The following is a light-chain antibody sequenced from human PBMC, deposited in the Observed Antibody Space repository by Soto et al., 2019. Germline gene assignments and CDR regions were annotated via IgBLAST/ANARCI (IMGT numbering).Light chain of an antibody. CDR2: KAS. V-gene: IGKV1-5*03. CDR3: QPYNSYPRT. CDR1: QSISSW. J-gene: IGKJ1*01. Sequence: DIQMTQSPSTLSASVGDRVTITCRASQSISSWLAWYQQKPGKAPKLLIYKASSLESGVPSRFSGSGSGTEFTLTISSLQADDFATYYCQPYNSYPRTFGQGAKVEIK.